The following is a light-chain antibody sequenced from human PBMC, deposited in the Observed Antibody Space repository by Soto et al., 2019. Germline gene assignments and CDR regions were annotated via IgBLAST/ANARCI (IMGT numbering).Light chain of an antibody. CDR2: EVS. CDR3: TSYAGSNNLV. Sequence: QSVLTQPPSASGSPGQLVTISCTGTSSDIGGYNYVSWYQQHPGKAPKLIIYEVSKRPSGVPDRFSGSKSGNTASLTVSGLQAEDEADYYCTSYAGSNNLVFAGGTQLTVL. CDR1: SSDIGGYNY. J-gene: IGLJ3*02. V-gene: IGLV2-8*01.